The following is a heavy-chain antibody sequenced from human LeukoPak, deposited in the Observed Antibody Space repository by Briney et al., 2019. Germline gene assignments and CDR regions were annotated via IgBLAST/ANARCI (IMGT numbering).Heavy chain of an antibody. D-gene: IGHD3-22*01. J-gene: IGHJ4*02. Sequence: GGSLRLSCAASGFTFSSYGMHWVRQAPGKGLEWVAFIRYDGSNKYYADSVKGRFTISRGNSKNTLYLQMNSLRAEDTAVYYCAKGHSSGFGYYFDYWGQGTLVTVSS. CDR1: GFTFSSYG. V-gene: IGHV3-30*02. CDR3: AKGHSSGFGYYFDY. CDR2: IRYDGSNK.